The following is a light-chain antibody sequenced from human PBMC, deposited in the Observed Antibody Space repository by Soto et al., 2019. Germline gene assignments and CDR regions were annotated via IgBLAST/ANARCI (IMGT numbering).Light chain of an antibody. CDR2: AAS. CDR1: QSVFSSSHNLNY. J-gene: IGKJ1*01. V-gene: IGKV4-1*01. CDR3: LQDYIYPWT. Sequence: DIVMTQSPDSLAVSLGERATIICKSSQSVFSSSHNLNYLAWYQQKPGKAPKLLIYAASSLQSGVPSRFSGSGSGTDFTLTISSLQPEDFATYYCLQDYIYPWTFGQGTKVDIK.